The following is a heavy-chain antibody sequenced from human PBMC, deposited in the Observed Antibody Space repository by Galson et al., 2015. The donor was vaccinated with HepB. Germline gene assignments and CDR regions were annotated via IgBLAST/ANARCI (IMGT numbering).Heavy chain of an antibody. CDR1: GYTFTDYY. CDR3: ATSIAARKYYYYYMDV. Sequence: VKVSCKVSGYTFTDYYMHWVQQAPGKGLEWMGLVDSEDGETIYAEKFQGRVTITADTSTDTAYMELSSLRSEDTAVYYCATSIAARKYYYYYMDVWGKGTTVTVSS. V-gene: IGHV1-69-2*01. J-gene: IGHJ6*03. CDR2: VDSEDGET. D-gene: IGHD6-6*01.